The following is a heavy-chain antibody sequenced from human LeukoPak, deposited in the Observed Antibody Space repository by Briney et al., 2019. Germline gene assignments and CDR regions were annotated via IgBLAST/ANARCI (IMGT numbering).Heavy chain of an antibody. CDR2: IGSYNGNT. Sequence: ASVKVSCKASGYTFNRYGISWVRQAPGQGLEWMGGIGSYNGNTNFSQKLQGRVTMTTDTSTSTAYMELRSPKSDDTAVHYCARSGAEITRLYDNWGQGTLVTVSS. CDR3: ARSGAEITRLYDN. D-gene: IGHD3-16*01. CDR1: GYTFNRYG. J-gene: IGHJ4*02. V-gene: IGHV1-18*01.